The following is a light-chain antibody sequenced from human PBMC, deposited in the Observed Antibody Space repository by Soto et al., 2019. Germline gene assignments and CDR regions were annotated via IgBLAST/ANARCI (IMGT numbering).Light chain of an antibody. CDR1: QSIAIY. CDR3: QQRATWPWT. Sequence: IVLTQSPATLYFSPGEEATLSCRASQSIAIYLDWYQQKSGQSPRLLIYDTSNRAPGIPDRFSGSASGKDFPLTIRSLEPEDFGVYYCQQRATWPWTFGQGTTVELK. J-gene: IGKJ1*01. V-gene: IGKV3-11*01. CDR2: DTS.